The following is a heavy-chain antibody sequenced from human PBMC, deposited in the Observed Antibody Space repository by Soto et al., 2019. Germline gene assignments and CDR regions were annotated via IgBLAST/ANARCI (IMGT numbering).Heavy chain of an antibody. CDR1: GGSISSSSYY. V-gene: IGHV4-39*01. Sequence: SETLSLTCTVSGGSISSSSYYWGWIRQPPGKGLEWIGSIYYSGSTYYNPSLKSRVTISVDTSKNQFSLKLSSVTAADTAVYYCARRVNYYASSGYPNWFDPWGQGTLVTVSS. CDR3: ARRVNYYASSGYPNWFDP. J-gene: IGHJ5*02. D-gene: IGHD3-22*01. CDR2: IYYSGST.